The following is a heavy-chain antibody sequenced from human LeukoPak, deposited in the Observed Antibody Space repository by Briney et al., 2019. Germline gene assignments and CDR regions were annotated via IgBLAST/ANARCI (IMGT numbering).Heavy chain of an antibody. V-gene: IGHV3-23*01. CDR1: GFIFSSYA. Sequence: GGSLRLSCAASGFIFSSYAMSWVRQAPGKGLEWVSSISGSGGSTYYADSVKGRFTISRDNSKNTLFLQMNSLRAEDTAVYFCAKDFRLTLIVVVTPYYFDYWGQGTLVTVSP. D-gene: IGHD3-22*01. CDR3: AKDFRLTLIVVVTPYYFDY. CDR2: ISGSGGST. J-gene: IGHJ4*02.